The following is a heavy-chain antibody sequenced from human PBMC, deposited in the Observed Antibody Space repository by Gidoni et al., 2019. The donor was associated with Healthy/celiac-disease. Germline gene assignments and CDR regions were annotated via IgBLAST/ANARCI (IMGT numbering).Heavy chain of an antibody. CDR3: TTDDILTGVEAGY. Sequence: EVQLVESGGGLVKPGGSLRLSCAASGFTLRNAWMSWVRQAPGKGLEWVGRIKSKTDGGTTDYAAPVKGRFTISRDDSKNTLYLQMNSLKTEDTAVYYCTTDDILTGVEAGYWGQGTLVTVSS. D-gene: IGHD3-9*01. V-gene: IGHV3-15*01. CDR1: GFTLRNAW. J-gene: IGHJ4*02. CDR2: IKSKTDGGTT.